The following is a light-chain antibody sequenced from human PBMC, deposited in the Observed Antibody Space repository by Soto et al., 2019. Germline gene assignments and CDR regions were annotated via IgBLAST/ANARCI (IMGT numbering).Light chain of an antibody. CDR2: KAS. V-gene: IGKV1-5*03. J-gene: IGKJ1*01. CDR1: QTISSW. CDR3: QHCNSYSEA. Sequence: DIQMTQSPSTLSGSVGDRVTITCRASQTISSWLAWYQQKRVRAPSLLIYKASTLKSGVPSRFRGCGSGTEFTLTISSLQPGDFGTYYCQHCNSYSEAFGQGTKVDIK.